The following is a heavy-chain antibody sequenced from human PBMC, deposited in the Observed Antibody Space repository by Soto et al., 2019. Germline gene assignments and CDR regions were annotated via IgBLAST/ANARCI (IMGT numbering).Heavy chain of an antibody. CDR1: GFTFSSYG. CDR2: ISYDGSNK. CDR3: ARDATGGAGTPGDY. D-gene: IGHD1-26*01. V-gene: IGHV3-30*03. Sequence: QVQLVESGGGVVQPGRSLRLSCTASGFTFSSYGMHWVRQAPGKGLEWVALISYDGSNKYDADSVTGRFTISRDNSKNTLYLQINSLRTEDTAVYYCARDATGGAGTPGDYWGQGTLVTVS. J-gene: IGHJ4*02.